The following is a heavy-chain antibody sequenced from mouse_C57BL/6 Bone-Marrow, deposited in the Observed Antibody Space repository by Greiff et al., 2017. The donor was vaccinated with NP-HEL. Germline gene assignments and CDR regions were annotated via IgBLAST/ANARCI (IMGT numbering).Heavy chain of an antibody. CDR3: ARGGLRGYFDV. CDR1: GYSITSGYY. V-gene: IGHV3-6*01. Sequence: EVQLKESGPGLVKPSQSLSLTCSVTGYSITSGYYWNWIRQFPGNKLEWMGYISYDGSNNYNPSLKNRISITRDTSKNQFFLKLNSVTTEDTATYYCARGGLRGYFDVWGTGTTVTVSS. J-gene: IGHJ1*03. D-gene: IGHD2-4*01. CDR2: ISYDGSN.